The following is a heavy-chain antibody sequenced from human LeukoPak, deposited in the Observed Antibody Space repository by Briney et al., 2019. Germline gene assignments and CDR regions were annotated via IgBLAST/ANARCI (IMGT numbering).Heavy chain of an antibody. CDR3: AMGRRWLQFHTEYFQH. CDR1: GYTFTDYY. Sequence: ASVKVSCKVSGYTFTDYYMHWVQQAPGKGLEWMGLVDPEDGETIYAEKFQGRVTITAGTSTDTAYMELSSLRSEDTAVYYCAMGRRWLQFHTEYFQHWGQGTLVTVSS. D-gene: IGHD5-24*01. J-gene: IGHJ1*01. CDR2: VDPEDGET. V-gene: IGHV1-69-2*01.